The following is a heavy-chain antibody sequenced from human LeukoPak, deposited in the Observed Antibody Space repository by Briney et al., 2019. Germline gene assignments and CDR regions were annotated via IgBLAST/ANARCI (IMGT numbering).Heavy chain of an antibody. CDR3: TRSPANSWSNFDY. CDR2: IRRSGST. V-gene: IGHV4-34*01. J-gene: IGHJ4*02. CDR1: GESFSDYY. D-gene: IGHD6-13*01. Sequence: SQTLSLTCAVYGESFSDYYWSWVRQPPGKGLEWIGEIRRSGSTSYKLSLKSRVTLSVDTSKNQFSLNLNPVAAAATAVYYCTRSPANSWSNFDYWGQGTLVTVSS.